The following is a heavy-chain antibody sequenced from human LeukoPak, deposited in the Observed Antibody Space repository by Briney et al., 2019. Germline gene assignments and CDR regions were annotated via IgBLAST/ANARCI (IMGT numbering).Heavy chain of an antibody. CDR2: IHYSGNT. V-gene: IGHV4-59*01. Sequence: SETLSHTCAVSGGSICSSYSSWIWQPPGKGLEWMGYIHYSGNTNYNPSLKSRVTISVDTSKIQFSLKLSSVTAADTAVYYCARSCSYRKLNVSGQGTMVTVFS. CDR3: ARSCSYRKLNV. J-gene: IGHJ3*01. CDR1: GGSICSSY. D-gene: IGHD2-15*01.